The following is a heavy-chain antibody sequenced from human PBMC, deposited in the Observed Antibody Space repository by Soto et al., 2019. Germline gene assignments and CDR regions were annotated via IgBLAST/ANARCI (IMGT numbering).Heavy chain of an antibody. CDR1: GYTFTSYY. Sequence: GASVKVSCKASGYTFTSYYMHWVRQAPKQGLEWMGIINPSGGSTSYAQKFQGRVTMTRDTSTSTVYMELSSLRSEATAVYYCARDGYCSGGSCYDFDYWGHGTLVTVSS. V-gene: IGHV1-46*03. J-gene: IGHJ4*01. CDR3: ARDGYCSGGSCYDFDY. CDR2: INPSGGST. D-gene: IGHD2-15*01.